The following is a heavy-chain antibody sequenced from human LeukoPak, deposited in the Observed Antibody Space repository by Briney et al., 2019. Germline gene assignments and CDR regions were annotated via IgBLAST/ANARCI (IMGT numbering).Heavy chain of an antibody. CDR3: ARHSNGYFDY. Sequence: TAETLFLTCTVSGGSISSSSYYWGWIRQPPGKGLEWIGSIYYSGNTYFNPSLKSRVTISVDTSKNQFALKLSSVTAADTAFYCCARHSNGYFDYWGQGTLVADTS. CDR1: GGSISSSSYY. CDR2: IYYSGNT. J-gene: IGHJ4*02. V-gene: IGHV4-39*01. D-gene: IGHD3-22*01.